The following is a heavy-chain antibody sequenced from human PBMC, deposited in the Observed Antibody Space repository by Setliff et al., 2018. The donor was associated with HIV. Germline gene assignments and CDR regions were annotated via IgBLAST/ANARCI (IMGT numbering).Heavy chain of an antibody. J-gene: IGHJ5*02. CDR1: GFTFSSYW. CDR2: ISTSGRYI. D-gene: IGHD4-17*01. CDR3: AVSPDGDCATTKCANWFDP. V-gene: IGHV3-21*04. Sequence: GGSLRLSCAASGFTFSSYWMGWVRQAPGKGLEWVSSISTSGRYIYYADSVKGRFTSSRDNAKNSLSLQMNSLRTEDTAVYFCAVSPDGDCATTKCANWFDPWGQGTQVTVSS.